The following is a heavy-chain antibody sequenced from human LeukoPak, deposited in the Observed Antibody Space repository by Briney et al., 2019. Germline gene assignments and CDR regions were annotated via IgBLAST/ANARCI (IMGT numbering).Heavy chain of an antibody. CDR3: ARQDRVTYNWFDP. CDR2: IYYSGST. D-gene: IGHD2-21*02. V-gene: IGHV4-39*01. J-gene: IGHJ5*02. Sequence: PSGTVSLTCTVSGGSISSSSYYWGWIRQPPGKGLEWIGSIYYSGSTYYNPSLKSRVTISVDTSKNQFSLKLSSVTAADTAVYYCARQDRVTYNWFDPWGQGTLVTVSS. CDR1: GGSISSSSYY.